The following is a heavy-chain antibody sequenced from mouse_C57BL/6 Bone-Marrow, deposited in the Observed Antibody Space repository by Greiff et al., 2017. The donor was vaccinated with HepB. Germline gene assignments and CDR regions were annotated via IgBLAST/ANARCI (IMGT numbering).Heavy chain of an antibody. J-gene: IGHJ2*01. D-gene: IGHD1-1*01. CDR1: GFTFSDYG. V-gene: IGHV5-17*01. CDR2: ISSGSSTI. CDR3: ARGYYYGSSY. Sequence: EVHLVESGGGLVKPGGSLKLSCAASGFTFSDYGMHWVRQAPEKGLEWVAYISSGSSTIYYAETVKGRFTLSRDNAKSTLFLQMTSLRSEDTAMYYCARGYYYGSSYWGQGTTLTVSS.